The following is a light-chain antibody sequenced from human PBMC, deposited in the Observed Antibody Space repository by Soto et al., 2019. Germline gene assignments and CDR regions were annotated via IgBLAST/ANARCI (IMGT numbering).Light chain of an antibody. Sequence: QSALTQPASVSGSPGQSITISCTGTSSDVGGYNYVSWYQQHPGKAPKLMIYDVTNRPSGVSNRFSGYKSGNTASLTISGLQAEDEADYYCSSYTSSSTYGFGTGTKLTVL. CDR3: SSYTSSSTYG. CDR2: DVT. V-gene: IGLV2-14*03. J-gene: IGLJ1*01. CDR1: SSDVGGYNY.